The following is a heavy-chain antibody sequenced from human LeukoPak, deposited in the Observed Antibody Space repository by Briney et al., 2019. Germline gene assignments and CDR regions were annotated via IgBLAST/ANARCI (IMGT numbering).Heavy chain of an antibody. Sequence: GGSLRLSCAASGFTFSSCWMTWVRQAPGKGLEWVANIRQDGSEKNCVDSVKGRFTISRDSAKNSLYLQMNSLRAEDTAVYYCARFRYMDVWGKGTPVTVSS. CDR2: IRQDGSEK. V-gene: IGHV3-7*01. CDR1: GFTFSSCW. CDR3: ARFRYMDV. J-gene: IGHJ6*03.